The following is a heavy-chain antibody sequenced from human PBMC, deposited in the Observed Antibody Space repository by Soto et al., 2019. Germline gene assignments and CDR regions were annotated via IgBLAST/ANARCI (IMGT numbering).Heavy chain of an antibody. CDR3: ASQNLVVPASFDD. V-gene: IGHV4-39*01. CDR1: GGSLNNNYIY. J-gene: IGHJ3*01. CDR2: VSFSGTT. Sequence: PSETLSLTSSVSGGSLNNNYIYCGWVRQPPGKGLEWIGSVSFSGTTYYSPSLKGRVTTSIDTSKNQFSLKLNSVTAADTVVYYCASQNLVVPASFDDWR. D-gene: IGHD2-2*01.